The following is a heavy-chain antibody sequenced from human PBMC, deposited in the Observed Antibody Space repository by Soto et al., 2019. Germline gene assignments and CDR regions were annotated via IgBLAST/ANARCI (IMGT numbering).Heavy chain of an antibody. J-gene: IGHJ6*02. Sequence: GASVKVSCKASGGTFSSYAISWVRQAPGQGLEWMGGIIPIFGTANYAQKFQGRVTITADESTSTAYMELSSLRSEDTAVYYCARGQLERRRSNYYYGMDVWGQGTTVTVS. CDR1: GGTFSSYA. CDR2: IIPIFGTA. V-gene: IGHV1-69*13. CDR3: ARGQLERRRSNYYYGMDV. D-gene: IGHD1-1*01.